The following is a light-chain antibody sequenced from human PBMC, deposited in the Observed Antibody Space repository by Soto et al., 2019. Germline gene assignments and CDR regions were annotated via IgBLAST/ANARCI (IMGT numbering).Light chain of an antibody. CDR3: QYYGTSPQT. Sequence: EIVLTQSPGTLSLSPGERATLSCRASQSVSSSALAWYQQKPGQAPRRLIYGASSRATGIPDRFSGSGSGTDFTLTISRLATAHFALYYCQYYGTSPQTFGQGTKVDIK. CDR2: GAS. V-gene: IGKV3-20*01. CDR1: QSVSSSA. J-gene: IGKJ1*01.